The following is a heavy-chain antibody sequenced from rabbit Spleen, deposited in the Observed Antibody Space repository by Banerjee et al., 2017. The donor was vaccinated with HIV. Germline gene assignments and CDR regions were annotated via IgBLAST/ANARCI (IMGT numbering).Heavy chain of an antibody. CDR1: GFSLSSTA. Sequence: QSVEESGGRLVTPGTPLTLTCTVFGFSLSSTAMSWVRQDPGKRLEWIGSISTSGSAYYATWAKGRITISKTSSTTVDLKLASPTTEDTAAYDGARGYGGRDDAFDPWGPGTLVTVS. V-gene: IGHV1S69*01. CDR3: ARGYGGRDDAFDP. D-gene: IGHD4-2*01. CDR2: ISTSGSA. J-gene: IGHJ2*01.